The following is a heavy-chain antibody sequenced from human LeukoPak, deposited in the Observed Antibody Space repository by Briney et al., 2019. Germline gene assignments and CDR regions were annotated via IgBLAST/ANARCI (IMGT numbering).Heavy chain of an antibody. CDR2: IYSGGST. V-gene: IGHV3-53*01. D-gene: IGHD5-12*01. Sequence: PGGSLRLSCAASGFTVSSNYMSWVRQAPGKGLEWVSVIYSGGSTYYADSVKGRFTISRDNYTLYLQMNSLRAEDTAVYYCARDDPRLNFDYWGQGTLVTVSS. J-gene: IGHJ4*02. CDR3: ARDDPRLNFDY. CDR1: GFTVSSNY.